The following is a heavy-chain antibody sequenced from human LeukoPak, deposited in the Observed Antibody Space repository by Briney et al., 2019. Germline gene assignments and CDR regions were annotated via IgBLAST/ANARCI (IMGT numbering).Heavy chain of an antibody. J-gene: IGHJ4*02. CDR3: ARNFPGYYYDSSGYYNAAYFDY. CDR2: INHSGST. CDR1: GGSFSGYY. Sequence: SETLSLTCAVYGGSFSGYYWSWIRQPPGKGLEWIGEINHSGSTNYNPSLKSRVTISVDTSKNQFSLKLSSVTAADTAVYYCARNFPGYYYDSSGYYNAAYFDYWGQGTLDTVSS. V-gene: IGHV4-34*01. D-gene: IGHD3-22*01.